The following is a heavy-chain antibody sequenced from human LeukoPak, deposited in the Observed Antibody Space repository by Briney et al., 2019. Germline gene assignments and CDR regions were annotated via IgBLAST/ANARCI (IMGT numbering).Heavy chain of an antibody. Sequence: PGGSLRLSCAASGFTFSSYSMNWVRQAPGKGLEWVSSISSSSSYIYYADSVKGRFTISRDNAKNSLYLQMTSLRAEDTAVYYCAKDVYHDTCSGYWGQGTLVTVPS. CDR3: AKDVYHDTCSGY. D-gene: IGHD3-22*01. CDR1: GFTFSSYS. CDR2: ISSSSSYI. V-gene: IGHV3-21*01. J-gene: IGHJ4*02.